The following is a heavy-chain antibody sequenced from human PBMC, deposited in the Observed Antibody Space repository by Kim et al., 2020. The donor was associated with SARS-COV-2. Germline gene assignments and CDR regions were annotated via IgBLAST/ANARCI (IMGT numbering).Heavy chain of an antibody. V-gene: IGHV1-69*04. J-gene: IGHJ3*02. Sequence: SVKVSCKASGGTFSSYAISWVRQAPGQGLEWMGRIIPILGIANYAQKFQGRVTITADKSTSTAYMELSSLRSEDTAVYYCARVRARRWLEGDAFDIWGQGTMVTVSS. CDR1: GGTFSSYA. CDR3: ARVRARRWLEGDAFDI. CDR2: IIPILGIA. D-gene: IGHD5-12*01.